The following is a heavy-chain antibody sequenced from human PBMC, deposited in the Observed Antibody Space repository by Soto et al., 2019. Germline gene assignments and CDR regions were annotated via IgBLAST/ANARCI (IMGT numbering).Heavy chain of an antibody. V-gene: IGHV1-69*01. D-gene: IGHD2-2*01. Sequence: QVQLVQSGAEVKKPGSSVKVSCKASGGTFSSYAISWVRQAPGQVLEWMGGIIPIFGTANYAQKFQGRVTITADESTSTAYMELSSLRSEDTAVYYCAKGAAIVVVPAAPYYYYGMDVWGQGTTVTVSS. CDR2: IIPIFGTA. J-gene: IGHJ6*02. CDR3: AKGAAIVVVPAAPYYYYGMDV. CDR1: GGTFSSYA.